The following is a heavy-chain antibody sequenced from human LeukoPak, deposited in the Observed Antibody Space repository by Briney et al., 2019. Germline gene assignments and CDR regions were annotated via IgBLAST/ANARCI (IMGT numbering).Heavy chain of an antibody. V-gene: IGHV4-4*07. J-gene: IGHJ5*02. D-gene: IGHD3-10*01. CDR2: IYIRGNT. CDR3: ARDKGQYGSGTRGFTWFDP. CDR1: GGSISSYY. Sequence: SETLSLTCTVSGGSISSYYWSWIRQPAGKGLEWIGRIYIRGNTNYNPSLKSRVTMSGDMSKNQFSLMLNSVTAADTAVYYCARDKGQYGSGTRGFTWFDPWGQGTLVTVSS.